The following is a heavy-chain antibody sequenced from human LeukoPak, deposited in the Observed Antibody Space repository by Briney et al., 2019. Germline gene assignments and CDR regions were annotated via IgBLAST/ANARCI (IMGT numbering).Heavy chain of an antibody. Sequence: GGSLRLSCAASGFTVSNNYMSWVRQAPGKGLEWVSIIYAGGSTYYADSVEGRFTIFRDNSKNTVYLQMNSLRAEDTAVYYCARTVNYAFEIRGQGTMVTVSS. CDR3: ARTVNYAFEI. CDR2: IYAGGST. D-gene: IGHD1-1*01. V-gene: IGHV3-53*01. CDR1: GFTVSNNY. J-gene: IGHJ3*02.